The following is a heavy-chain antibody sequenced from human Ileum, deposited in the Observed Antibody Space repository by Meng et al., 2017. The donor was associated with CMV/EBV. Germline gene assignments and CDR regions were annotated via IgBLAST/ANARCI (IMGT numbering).Heavy chain of an antibody. D-gene: IGHD3-3*01. Sequence: GESLKISCAASGFTFSSYSMNWVRQAPGKGLEWVSSISSSSSYIYYADSVKGRFTISRDNAKNSLFLQMNSLRAEDTAVYYCARTNVLRFLIPLGPFDSWGQGTPVTVSS. V-gene: IGHV3-21*01. CDR3: ARTNVLRFLIPLGPFDS. J-gene: IGHJ4*02. CDR2: ISSSSSYI. CDR1: GFTFSSYS.